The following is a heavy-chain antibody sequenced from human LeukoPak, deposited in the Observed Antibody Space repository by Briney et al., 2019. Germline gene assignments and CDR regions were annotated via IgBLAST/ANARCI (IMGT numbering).Heavy chain of an antibody. V-gene: IGHV1-3*01. CDR1: GYTFITSS. CDR3: VGGSLGF. J-gene: IGHJ4*02. CDR2: ITVASGNT. Sequence: GASVKVSCKTLGYTFITSSIYWVRQAPGQRLEWLGWITVASGNTRYSENLQGRVTLTRDTSANTAYMELRNLKSEDTAVYYCVGGSLGFWDQGTLVTVSP.